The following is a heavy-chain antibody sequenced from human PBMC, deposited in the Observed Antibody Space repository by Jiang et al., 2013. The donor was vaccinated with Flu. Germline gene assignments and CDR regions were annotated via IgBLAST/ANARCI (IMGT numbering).Heavy chain of an antibody. CDR2: IYYSGST. CDR1: GGSISSSSYY. D-gene: IGHD6-13*01. CDR3: ARHGSSWSTVQAFDI. J-gene: IGHJ3*02. V-gene: IGHV4-39*01. Sequence: LLKPSETLSLTCTVSGGSISSSSYYWGWIRQPPGKGLEWIGSIYYSGSTYYNPSLKSRVTISVDTSKNQFSLKLSSVTAADTAVYYCARHGSSWSTVQAFDIWAKGQWSPSLQ.